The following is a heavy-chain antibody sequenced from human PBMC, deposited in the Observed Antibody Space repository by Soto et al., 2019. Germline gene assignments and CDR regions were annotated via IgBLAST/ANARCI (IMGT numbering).Heavy chain of an antibody. J-gene: IGHJ4*02. CDR3: ARVYLGPYDSSGYYPSAFDY. CDR2: IYYSGST. Sequence: KSSETLSLTCTVSGGSISSYYWSWIRQPPGKGLEWIGYIYYSGSTNYNPSLKSRVTISVDTSKNQFSLKLSSVTAADTAVYYCARVYLGPYDSSGYYPSAFDYWGQGTLVTVSS. D-gene: IGHD3-22*01. CDR1: GGSISSYY. V-gene: IGHV4-59*01.